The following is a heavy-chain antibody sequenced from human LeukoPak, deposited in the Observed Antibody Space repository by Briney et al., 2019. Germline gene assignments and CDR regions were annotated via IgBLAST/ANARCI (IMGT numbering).Heavy chain of an antibody. CDR1: GDSITGYY. CDR2: IYYSGST. V-gene: IGHV4-59*12. Sequence: SETLSLTCSVSGDSITGYYWGWIRQPPGKGLEWIGYIYYSGSTYYNPSLKSRVTISVDTSKNQFSLNLSSVTAADTAVYYCVRVVAAPSARFDPWGQGTLVTVSS. J-gene: IGHJ5*02. CDR3: VRVVAAPSARFDP. D-gene: IGHD5-12*01.